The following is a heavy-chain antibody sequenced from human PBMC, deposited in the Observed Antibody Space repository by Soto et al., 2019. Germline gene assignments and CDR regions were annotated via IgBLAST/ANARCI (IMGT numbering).Heavy chain of an antibody. V-gene: IGHV4-34*01. J-gene: IGHJ6*03. CDR3: ARASWGSVTSYYYYYMDV. CDR1: GGSFSGYY. CDR2: INHSGST. Sequence: QVQLQQWGAGLLKPSSTLSLTCAVSGGSFSGYYWSWIRQPPGKGLEWIGEINHSGSTNYNPSLKSRVTISVDTSKNQFSLKLSSVTAADTAVYYCARASWGSVTSYYYYYMDVWGKGTTVTVSS. D-gene: IGHD4-17*01.